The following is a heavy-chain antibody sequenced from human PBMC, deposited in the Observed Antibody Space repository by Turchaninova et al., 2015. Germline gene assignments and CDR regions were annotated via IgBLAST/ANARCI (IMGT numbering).Heavy chain of an antibody. Sequence: QLQLQESGPRLVKPSETLSLTCTVSGGSISSSSNYWGWIRQPPGTGLGWIGSIYYSGSTYSNPSLKGRVTISGDTAKNQFSLKLSSVTAADTAVYYCARSSGTYFDYWGQGTLVTVSS. CDR3: ARSSGTYFDY. J-gene: IGHJ4*02. CDR1: GGSISSSSNY. CDR2: IYYSGST. D-gene: IGHD1-26*01. V-gene: IGHV4-39*01.